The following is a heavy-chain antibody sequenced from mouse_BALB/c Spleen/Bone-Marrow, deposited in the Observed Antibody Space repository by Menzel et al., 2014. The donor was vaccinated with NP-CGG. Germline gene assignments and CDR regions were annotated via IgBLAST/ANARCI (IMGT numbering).Heavy chain of an antibody. V-gene: IGHV5-2*01. J-gene: IGHJ3*01. Sequence: EVKVVESGGGLVQPGESLKLSCESNEYESPSHDMSWVRKTPEKRLELVAAINSDGGSTYYPDTMERRFIISRDNTKKTLYLQMSSLRSEDTALYYCARRGDYDWFAYWGQGTQVTVSA. D-gene: IGHD2-4*01. CDR2: INSDGGST. CDR3: ARRGDYDWFAY. CDR1: EYESPSHD.